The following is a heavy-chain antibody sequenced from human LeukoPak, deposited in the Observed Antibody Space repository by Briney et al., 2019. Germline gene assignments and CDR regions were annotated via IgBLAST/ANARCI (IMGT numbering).Heavy chain of an antibody. CDR2: VYYSGGT. D-gene: IGHD3-22*01. Sequence: SQTLSLTCTVSGGSISSSDYYWSWIRQPPGKGLEWIGYVYYSGGTYDNPSLKSRVTISVDTSKNQFSLKLSPVTAADTAVYYCARDLYYYDSSGYYNWFDPWGQGTLVTVSS. V-gene: IGHV4-30-4*01. CDR1: GGSISSSDYY. J-gene: IGHJ5*02. CDR3: ARDLYYYDSSGYYNWFDP.